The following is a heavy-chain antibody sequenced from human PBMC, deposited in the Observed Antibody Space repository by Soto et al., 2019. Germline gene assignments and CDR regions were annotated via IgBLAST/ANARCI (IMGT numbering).Heavy chain of an antibody. CDR1: GYTFTSYS. J-gene: IGHJ6*02. CDR3: ARVRGYYGMDV. Sequence: GASVKVSCKASGYTFTSYSMHWVRQAPGQRLEWMGWINAGNGNTKYSQKFQGRVTITRDTSASTAYMELSSLRSEDTAVYYCARVRGYYGMDVWGQGTTVTVSS. CDR2: INAGNGNT. V-gene: IGHV1-3*01.